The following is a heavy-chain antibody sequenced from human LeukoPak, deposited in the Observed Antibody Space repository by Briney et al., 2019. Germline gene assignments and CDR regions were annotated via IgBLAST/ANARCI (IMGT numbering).Heavy chain of an antibody. CDR1: GFSFNTYP. D-gene: IGHD3-10*01. V-gene: IGHV3-30*04. Sequence: QPGRSLRLSCAASGFSFNTYPMHWVRQAPGKGLEWVAVISNDGNNKYYADSVKGRFTVSRDNSNNTLSLQMNGLRVEDTAVYYCARPDDSESFYRANHYWGRRTLVTVS. CDR2: ISNDGNNK. CDR3: ARPDDSESFYRANHY. J-gene: IGHJ4*02.